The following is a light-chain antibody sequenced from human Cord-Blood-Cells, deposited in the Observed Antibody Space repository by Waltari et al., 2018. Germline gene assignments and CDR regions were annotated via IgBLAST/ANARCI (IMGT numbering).Light chain of an antibody. CDR1: SSDVGGYNY. CDR3: SSYAGSNKLV. J-gene: IGLJ2*01. CDR2: EVS. Sequence: QSALPQPPSASGSPGQSVTISCTGTSSDVGGYNYVSGYQQHPGKAPKLMISEVSKRPSGVPERCSGCKSGNAASRTVSGLQAEDEADYDCSSYAGSNKLVFGGGTKLTVL. V-gene: IGLV2-8*01.